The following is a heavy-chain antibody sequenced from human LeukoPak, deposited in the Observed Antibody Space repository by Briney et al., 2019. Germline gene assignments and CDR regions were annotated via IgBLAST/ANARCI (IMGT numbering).Heavy chain of an antibody. D-gene: IGHD3-22*01. Sequence: ASVKVSCKASGYTFTSYYMHWVRQAPGQGLGWMGIINPSGGSTSYAQKFQGRVTMTRDTSTSTVYMELSSLRSEDTAVYYCARGNYYDSSGSDAFDIWGQGTMVTVSS. CDR2: INPSGGST. CDR1: GYTFTSYY. CDR3: ARGNYYDSSGSDAFDI. J-gene: IGHJ3*02. V-gene: IGHV1-46*01.